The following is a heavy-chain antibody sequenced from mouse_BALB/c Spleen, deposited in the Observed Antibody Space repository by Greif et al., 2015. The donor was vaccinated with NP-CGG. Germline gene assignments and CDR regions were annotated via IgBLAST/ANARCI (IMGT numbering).Heavy chain of an antibody. CDR2: INPSTGYT. Sequence: QVQLQQSGAELAKPGASVKMSCKASGYTFTSYWMHWVKQRPGQGLEWIGYINPSTGYTEYNQKFKDKATLTADKSSSTAYMQLSSLTYEDSAVYYCASYYGSSYFDYWGQGTTLTVSS. D-gene: IGHD1-1*01. J-gene: IGHJ2*01. CDR3: ASYYGSSYFDY. V-gene: IGHV1-7*01. CDR1: GYTFTSYW.